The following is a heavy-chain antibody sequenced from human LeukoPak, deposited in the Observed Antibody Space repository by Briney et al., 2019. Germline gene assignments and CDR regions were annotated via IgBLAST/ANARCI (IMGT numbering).Heavy chain of an antibody. CDR3: ARGRYYDYIWGSCRYFDY. V-gene: IGHV4-34*01. CDR2: INHSGST. CDR1: GGSFSGYY. J-gene: IGHJ4*02. D-gene: IGHD3-16*02. Sequence: SETLSLTCAVYGGSFSGYYWSWIRQPPGKGLEWIGEINHSGSTNYNPSLKSRVTISVDTSKNQFSLKLSSVTAADTAVYYCARGRYYDYIWGSCRYFDYWGQGTLVTVSS.